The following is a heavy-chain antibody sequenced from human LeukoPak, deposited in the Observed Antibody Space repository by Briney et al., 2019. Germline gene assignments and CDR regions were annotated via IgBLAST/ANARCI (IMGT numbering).Heavy chain of an antibody. CDR3: ATLHRIPFY. CDR2: ISAYNGNT. CDR1: GGTFSSYA. J-gene: IGHJ4*02. V-gene: IGHV1-18*01. Sequence: VASVKVSCKASGGTFSSYAISWVRQAPGQGLEWMGWISAYNGNTNYAQKLQGRVTMTTDTSTSTAYMELRSLRSEDTAVYYCATLHRIPFYWGQGTLVTVSS. D-gene: IGHD2-21*01.